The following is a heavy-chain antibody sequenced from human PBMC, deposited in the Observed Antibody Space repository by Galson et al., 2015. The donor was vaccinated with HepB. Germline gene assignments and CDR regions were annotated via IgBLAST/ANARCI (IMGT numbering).Heavy chain of an antibody. Sequence: SLRLSCAASGFTFSSYGMHWVRQAPGKGLEWVAVISYDGSNKYYADSVKGRFTISRDNSKNTLYLQMNSLRAEDTAVYYCAKADIVVVPAIDYWGQGTLVTVSS. CDR2: ISYDGSNK. CDR3: AKADIVVVPAIDY. D-gene: IGHD2-2*01. V-gene: IGHV3-30*18. CDR1: GFTFSSYG. J-gene: IGHJ4*02.